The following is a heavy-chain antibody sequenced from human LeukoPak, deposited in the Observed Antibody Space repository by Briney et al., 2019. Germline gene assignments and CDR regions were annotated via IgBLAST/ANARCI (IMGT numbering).Heavy chain of an antibody. J-gene: IGHJ4*02. V-gene: IGHV1-18*01. CDR3: ARDEMATTLYYFDY. D-gene: IGHD5-24*01. CDR1: GYTYTSYG. CDR2: ISAYSGST. Sequence: VASVKVSCKASGYTYTSYGISWVRQAPGQGLEWMGWISAYSGSTNYEQKLQGRVTVTTDTSTSTAYMELRSLRSDDTAVYYCARDEMATTLYYFDYWGQGTLVTVSS.